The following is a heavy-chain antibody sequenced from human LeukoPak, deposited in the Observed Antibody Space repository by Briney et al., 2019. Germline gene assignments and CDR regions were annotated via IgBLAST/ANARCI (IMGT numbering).Heavy chain of an antibody. CDR3: AREDLDYDFWSGYPKRREYYFDY. J-gene: IGHJ4*02. V-gene: IGHV4-4*07. CDR2: IYTSGST. D-gene: IGHD3-3*01. Sequence: PSETLSLTCTVSGGSISSYYWSWIRQPAGKGPEWIGRIYTSGSTNYNPSLKSRVTMSVDTSKNQFSLKLSSVTAADTAVYYCAREDLDYDFWSGYPKRREYYFDYWGQGTLVTVSS. CDR1: GGSISSYY.